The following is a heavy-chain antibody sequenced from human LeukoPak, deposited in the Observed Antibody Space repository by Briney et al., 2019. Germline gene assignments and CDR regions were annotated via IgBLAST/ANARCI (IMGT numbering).Heavy chain of an antibody. Sequence: GESLQISCKGSGPSFTSYWIGWARQLPGKGLEWMGIIYPGDSDTRYSPSFQGQVTISADKSISTAYLQWSSLKASDTAMYYCARPVEYSSGWMFDYWGQGTLVTVPS. CDR1: GPSFTSYW. V-gene: IGHV5-51*01. CDR3: ARPVEYSSGWMFDY. CDR2: IYPGDSDT. D-gene: IGHD6-19*01. J-gene: IGHJ4*02.